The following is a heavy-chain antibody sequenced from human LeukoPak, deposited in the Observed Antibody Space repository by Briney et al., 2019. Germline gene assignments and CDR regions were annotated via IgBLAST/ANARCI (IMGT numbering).Heavy chain of an antibody. Sequence: SETLSLTCTVSGYSISSGYYWGWIRQPPGKGLERIGSIYHSGSTYYNPSLKSRVTISVDTSKNQLSLKLSSMTAADTAVYYCARQTRARYYMDVWGKGTTVTISS. V-gene: IGHV4-38-2*02. CDR1: GYSISSGYY. CDR3: ARQTRARYYMDV. J-gene: IGHJ6*03. CDR2: IYHSGST.